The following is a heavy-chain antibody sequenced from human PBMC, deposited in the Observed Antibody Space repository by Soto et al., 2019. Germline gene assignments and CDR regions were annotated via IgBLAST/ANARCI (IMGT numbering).Heavy chain of an antibody. CDR3: ARRTSSAWYFCDY. V-gene: IGHV1-2*04. CDR1: GDTFNFYT. D-gene: IGHD6-19*01. CDR2: FNPILSFS. J-gene: IGHJ4*02. Sequence: ASVXVSCKASGDTFNFYTINWVRQAPGQGREWMGRFNPILSFSNYAQKFQGWVTMTRDTSISTAYMDLRSLRSDDTAVYYCARRTSSAWYFCDYWGLGTLVTVSS.